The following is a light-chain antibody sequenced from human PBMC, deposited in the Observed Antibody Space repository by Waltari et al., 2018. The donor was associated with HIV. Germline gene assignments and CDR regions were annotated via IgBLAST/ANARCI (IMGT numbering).Light chain of an antibody. V-gene: IGKV3-15*01. CDR2: GAF. CDR3: QQYNDWPLMFT. Sequence: EIVMTQSPAILSVSPGERATLSCRADQSIRNNLAWYQQKPGQAPRLIIYGAFTRATDIPARFSGSVSGTGFTLTISSLQSEDCAVYYCQQYNDWPLMFTFGQGTKLDI. CDR1: QSIRNN. J-gene: IGKJ2*01.